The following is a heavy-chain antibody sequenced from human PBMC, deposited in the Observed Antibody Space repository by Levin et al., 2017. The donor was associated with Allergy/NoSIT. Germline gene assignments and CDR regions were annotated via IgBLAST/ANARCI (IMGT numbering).Heavy chain of an antibody. CDR1: GGSISSYY. Sequence: NPSETLSLTCTVSGGSISSYYWSWIRQPPGKGLEWIGSVYYSGSANYANYNPSLKSRVTISVDTSKNQFSLKLSSVTAADTAVYYCARDFSLDYWGQGTLVTVSS. D-gene: IGHD3-3*01. CDR3: ARDFSLDY. CDR2: VYYSGSANYA. J-gene: IGHJ4*02. V-gene: IGHV4-59*01.